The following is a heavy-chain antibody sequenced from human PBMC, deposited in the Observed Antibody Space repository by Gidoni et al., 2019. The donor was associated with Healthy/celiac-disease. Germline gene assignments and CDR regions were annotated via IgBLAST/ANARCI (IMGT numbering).Heavy chain of an antibody. J-gene: IGHJ5*02. CDR3: ARDRGLRVVTRTVGGWFDP. CDR1: GFTFSSYG. D-gene: IGHD3-10*01. Sequence: QVQLVESGGGVVQPGRSLRLSCAASGFTFSSYGMPWVRQAPGKGLEWVAVIWYDGSNKYYADSVKGRFTISRDNSKNTLYLQMNSLRAEDTAVYYCARDRGLRVVTRTVGGWFDPWGQGTLVTVSS. V-gene: IGHV3-33*01. CDR2: IWYDGSNK.